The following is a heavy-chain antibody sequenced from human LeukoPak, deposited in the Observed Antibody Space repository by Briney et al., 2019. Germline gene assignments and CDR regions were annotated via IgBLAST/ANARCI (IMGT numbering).Heavy chain of an antibody. D-gene: IGHD6-19*01. J-gene: IGHJ4*02. V-gene: IGHV4-4*07. CDR1: GGSISSYY. CDR2: IYTSGST. CDR3: ARVPWDSSGWPYFDY. Sequence: SETLSLTCTVSGGSISSYYWSWIRQPAGKGLEWIGRIYTSGSTNYNPSLKSRVTMSVDTSKNQLSLKLSSVTAADTAVYYCARVPWDSSGWPYFDYWGQGTLVTVSS.